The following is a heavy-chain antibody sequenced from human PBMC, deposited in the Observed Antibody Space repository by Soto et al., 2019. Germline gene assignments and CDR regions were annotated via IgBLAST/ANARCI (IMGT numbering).Heavy chain of an antibody. CDR1: GGSISSYY. Sequence: SETLSLTCTVSGGSISSYYWSWIRQPPGKGLEWIGYIYYSGSTNYNPSLKSRVTISVDTSKNQFSLKLSSVTAADAAVYYCARDHRLEPRDYYYGMDVWGQGTTVTVSS. CDR3: ARDHRLEPRDYYYGMDV. CDR2: IYYSGST. J-gene: IGHJ6*02. V-gene: IGHV4-59*01. D-gene: IGHD1-1*01.